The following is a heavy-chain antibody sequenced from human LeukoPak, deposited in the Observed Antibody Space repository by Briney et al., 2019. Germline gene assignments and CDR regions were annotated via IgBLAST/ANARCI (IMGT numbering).Heavy chain of an antibody. V-gene: IGHV3-23*01. CDR3: SKDHCTTTRCVAGFDF. J-gene: IGHJ4*02. D-gene: IGHD2-8*01. CDR1: GFTFNTYS. CDR2: INDLGAT. Sequence: GGSLRLSCAASGFTFNTYSMSWVRQAPGQGLQWVASINDLGATLYSDYVKGRFTISRDNSKNTLYLQMNSLRAEDTAIYYCSKDHCTTTRCVAGFDFWGQGTLVTVSS.